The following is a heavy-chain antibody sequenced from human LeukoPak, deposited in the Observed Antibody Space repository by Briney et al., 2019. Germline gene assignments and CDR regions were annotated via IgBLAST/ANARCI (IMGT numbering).Heavy chain of an antibody. CDR1: GFTFSSYS. CDR2: ISSSSSYI. J-gene: IGHJ4*02. Sequence: GGSLRLSCAASGFTFSSYSMNWVRQAPGKGLEWVSSISSSSSYIYYADSVKGRFTISTDNAKNSLYLQMNSLRAEDTAVYYCAVGPNSSGPVDYWGQGTLVTVSS. D-gene: IGHD6-19*01. CDR3: AVGPNSSGPVDY. V-gene: IGHV3-21*01.